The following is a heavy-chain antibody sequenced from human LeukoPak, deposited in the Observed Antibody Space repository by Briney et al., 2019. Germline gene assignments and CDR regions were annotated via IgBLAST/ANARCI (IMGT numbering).Heavy chain of an antibody. V-gene: IGHV3-23*01. CDR2: ISGSGGST. Sequence: GGSLRLSCAASGFTFSSYGMSWVRQAPGKGLEWVSDISGSGGSTYYTDSVKGRFTISRDNSKNTLYLQMNGLRAEDTAVYYCARGLTGVLRYFDWVLDAFDIWGQGTMVTVSS. CDR3: ARGLTGVLRYFDWVLDAFDI. J-gene: IGHJ3*02. CDR1: GFTFSSYG. D-gene: IGHD3-9*01.